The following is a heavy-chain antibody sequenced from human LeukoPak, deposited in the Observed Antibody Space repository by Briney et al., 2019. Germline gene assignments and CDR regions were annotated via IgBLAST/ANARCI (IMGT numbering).Heavy chain of an antibody. J-gene: IGHJ4*02. Sequence: GGSLRLSCAASGFTFTTYDMHWVRQATGKGLEWVSAIGTTGDTYYPGSVKGRFTISRDNSKSTLYLQMNSLRAEDTAMYYCGRDFVNGAKARFDCWGREPWSPSP. V-gene: IGHV3-13*01. CDR2: IGTTGDT. CDR1: GFTFTTYD. CDR3: GRDFVNGAKARFDC. D-gene: IGHD4/OR15-4a*01.